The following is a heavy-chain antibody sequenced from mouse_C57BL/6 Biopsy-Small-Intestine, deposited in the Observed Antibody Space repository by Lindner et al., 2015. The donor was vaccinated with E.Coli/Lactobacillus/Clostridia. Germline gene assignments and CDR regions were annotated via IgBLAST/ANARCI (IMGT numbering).Heavy chain of an antibody. CDR2: INPNSGGT. CDR1: GYAFSSSW. D-gene: IGHD2-2*01. Sequence: VQLQESGPELVKPGASVKISCKASGYAFSSSWMNWVKQRPGKGLEWIGYINPNSGGTNYNQNFKDKATLTVTKSSNTAYMELHSLTSEDSAVYYCARGVTTHLDYWGQGTTLTVSS. CDR3: ARGVTTHLDY. V-gene: IGHV1-22*01. J-gene: IGHJ2*01.